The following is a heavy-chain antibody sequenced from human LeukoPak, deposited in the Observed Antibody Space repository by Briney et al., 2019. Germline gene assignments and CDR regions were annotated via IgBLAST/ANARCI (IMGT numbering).Heavy chain of an antibody. CDR3: ARDIGVGATAFDY. D-gene: IGHD1-26*01. CDR1: GGSFSGYY. J-gene: IGHJ4*02. V-gene: IGHV4-34*01. Sequence: SETLSLTCAVYGGSFSGYYWSWIRQPPGKGLEWIGSIYYSGSTYYNPSLKSRVTMSVDTSKNQFSLKLSSVTAADTAVYYCARDIGVGATAFDYWGQGTLSPSPQ. CDR2: IYYSGST.